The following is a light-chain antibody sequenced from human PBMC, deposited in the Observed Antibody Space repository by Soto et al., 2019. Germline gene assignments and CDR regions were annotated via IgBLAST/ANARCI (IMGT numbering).Light chain of an antibody. CDR1: QSVSSIY. CDR2: GAS. V-gene: IGKV3-20*01. CDR3: QQYGSYS. Sequence: EIVLTQSPGTVSLSPGERATPSCRASQSVSSIYLAWYQQKPGQAPRLLIYGASSRPTGIPDRFSGSGSGTDFTLTISRLEPEDFAVYYCQQYGSYSFGQGTKVDI. J-gene: IGKJ1*01.